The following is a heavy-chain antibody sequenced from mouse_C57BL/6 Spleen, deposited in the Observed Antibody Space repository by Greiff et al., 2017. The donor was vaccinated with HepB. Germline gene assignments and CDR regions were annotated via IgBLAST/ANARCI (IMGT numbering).Heavy chain of an antibody. CDR1: GFTFSSYG. J-gene: IGHJ1*03. D-gene: IGHD1-1*01. V-gene: IGHV5-6*01. CDR3: ARGGYGTRYFDV. Sequence: EVQLVESGGDLVKPGGSLKLSCAASGFTFSSYGMSWVRQTPDKRLEWVATISSGGSYTYYPDNVKGRFTISRDNAKNTLYLQMSSLKSEDTAMYYGARGGYGTRYFDVWGTGTTVTVSS. CDR2: ISSGGSYT.